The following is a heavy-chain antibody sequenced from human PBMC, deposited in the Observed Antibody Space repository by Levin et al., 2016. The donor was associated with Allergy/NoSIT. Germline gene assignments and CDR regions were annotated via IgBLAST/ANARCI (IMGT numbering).Heavy chain of an antibody. D-gene: IGHD5/OR15-5a*01. CDR2: IYHSGST. V-gene: IGHV4-30-2*01. Sequence: WIRQPPGKGLEWIGYIYHSGSTYYNPSLKSRVTISVDRSKNQFSLKLSSVTAADTAVYYCARTCLPTDAFDIWGQGTMVTVSS. CDR3: ARTCLPTDAFDI. J-gene: IGHJ3*02.